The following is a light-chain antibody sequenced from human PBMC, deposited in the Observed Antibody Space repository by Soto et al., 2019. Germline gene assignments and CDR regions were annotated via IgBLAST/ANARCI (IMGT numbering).Light chain of an antibody. CDR2: GAS. CDR1: QSVSSH. J-gene: IGKJ5*01. Sequence: EIVMTQSPDTLFVSLGEGVTLSCRASQSVSSHLAWYQHKPGQAPRLLIYGASTRASGIPARFSGSGSETDFTLTISSLQSEDSAVYYCQQYHNWPPITFGQGTRLEIK. CDR3: QQYHNWPPIT. V-gene: IGKV3-15*01.